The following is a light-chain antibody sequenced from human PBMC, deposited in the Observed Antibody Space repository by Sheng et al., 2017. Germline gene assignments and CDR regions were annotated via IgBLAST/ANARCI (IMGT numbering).Light chain of an antibody. CDR2: EVT. Sequence: QSALTQPASVSGSPGQSITISCSGTSSDIGGYNYVSWYQHQPGKAPKLIIYEVTYRPSGVSHRFSGSKSGNAAYLTISGLQADDEADYYCASYTPTSTVFGGGTKLTVL. CDR3: ASYTPTSTV. CDR1: SSDIGGYNY. V-gene: IGLV2-14*01. J-gene: IGLJ3*02.